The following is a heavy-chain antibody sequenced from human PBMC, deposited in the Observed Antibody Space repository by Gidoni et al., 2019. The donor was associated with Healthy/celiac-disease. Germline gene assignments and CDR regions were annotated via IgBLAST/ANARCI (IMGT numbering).Heavy chain of an antibody. Sequence: QVQLVESGGGVVQPGRSLRLSCAASGFTFRSYGMHWVRQAPGKGLEWVAVISYDGSNKYYADSVKGRFTISRDNSKNTLYLQMNSLRAEDTAVYYCAKANSKWSVSVADYYYGMDVWGQGTTVTVSS. D-gene: IGHD6-19*01. V-gene: IGHV3-30*18. CDR1: GFTFRSYG. CDR2: ISYDGSNK. J-gene: IGHJ6*02. CDR3: AKANSKWSVSVADYYYGMDV.